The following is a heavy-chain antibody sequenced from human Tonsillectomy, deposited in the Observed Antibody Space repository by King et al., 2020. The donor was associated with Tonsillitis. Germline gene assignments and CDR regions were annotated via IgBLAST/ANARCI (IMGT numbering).Heavy chain of an antibody. V-gene: IGHV3-53*01. D-gene: IGHD6-13*01. J-gene: IGHJ4*02. CDR3: ARDVAAAGFLWD. CDR2: IYTGGST. CDR1: GFTIRFNY. Sequence: VQLVESGGGLIQPGGSLRLSCAASGFTIRFNYMSLVRQAPGKGLEWVSVIYTGGSTYYADTVKVRFTISRDNSKNTLSLQMKSLRAEDTAVYYCARDVAAAGFLWDWGQGALVTVSS.